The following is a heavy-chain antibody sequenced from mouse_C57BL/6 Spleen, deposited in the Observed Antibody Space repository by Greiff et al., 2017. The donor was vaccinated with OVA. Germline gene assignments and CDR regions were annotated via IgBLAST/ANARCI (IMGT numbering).Heavy chain of an antibody. CDR2: IDPSDSYT. V-gene: IGHV1-50*01. CDR3: ARRGLHGDFDY. D-gene: IGHD2-4*01. Sequence: QVQLQQSGAELVKPGASVKLSCKASGYTFTSYWMQWVKQRPGQGLEWIGEIDPSDSYTNYNQKFKGKATLTVDTSSSTAYMQLSSLTSEDSAVYYCARRGLHGDFDYWGQGTTLTVSS. J-gene: IGHJ2*01. CDR1: GYTFTSYW.